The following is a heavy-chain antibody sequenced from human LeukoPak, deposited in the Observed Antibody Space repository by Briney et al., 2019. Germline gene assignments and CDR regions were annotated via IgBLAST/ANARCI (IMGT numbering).Heavy chain of an antibody. CDR3: ASSSPTVVSDTYYYYAMDV. CDR1: GFTFSSYW. J-gene: IGHJ6*02. D-gene: IGHD4-23*01. V-gene: IGHV3-7*01. Sequence: PGGSLRLSCAASGFTFSSYWMSWDRQAPGKGLEWVANIKQDGSEKYYVDSVKGRFTISRDNAKNTLYLQMNSLRAEDTAVYYCASSSPTVVSDTYYYYAMDVWGQGTTVAVSS. CDR2: IKQDGSEK.